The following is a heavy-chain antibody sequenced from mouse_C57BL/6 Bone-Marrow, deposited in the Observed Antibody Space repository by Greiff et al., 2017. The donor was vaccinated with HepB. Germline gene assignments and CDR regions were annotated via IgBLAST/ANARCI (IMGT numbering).Heavy chain of an antibody. V-gene: IGHV2-6-1*01. Sequence: VKLVESGPGLVAPSQSLSIPCTVSGFSLPSYGVHWVRQPPGKGLEWLVVLWSDGSTTYNSALKSRLSISKDNSKSPVFLKMNSLQTDDTAMYYCVRHYDGGRYAMYDWGQGASGTASA. CDR2: LWSDGST. CDR3: VRHYDGGRYAMYD. CDR1: GFSLPSYG. D-gene: IGHD2-12*01. J-gene: IGHJ4*01.